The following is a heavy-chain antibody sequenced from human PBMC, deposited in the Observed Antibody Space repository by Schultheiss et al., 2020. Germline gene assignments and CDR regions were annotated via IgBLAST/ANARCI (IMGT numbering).Heavy chain of an antibody. D-gene: IGHD3-22*01. CDR1: GFTFSSYG. CDR3: AKVMIRHYYDSSGQHRDY. CDR2: IWYDGSNK. Sequence: GGSLRLSCAASGFTFSSYGMHWVRQAPGKGLEWVAVIWYDGSNKYYADSVKGRFTISRDNSKNTLYLQMNSLRAEDTAVYYCAKVMIRHYYDSSGQHRDYWGQGTLVTGYS. V-gene: IGHV3-30*02. J-gene: IGHJ4*02.